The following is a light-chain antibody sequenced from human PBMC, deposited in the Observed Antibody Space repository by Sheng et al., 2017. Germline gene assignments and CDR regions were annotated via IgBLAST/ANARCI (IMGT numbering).Light chain of an antibody. CDR2: GAS. V-gene: IGKV3-20*01. CDR1: QSVSSSY. CDR3: QQYGSSPPYT. J-gene: IGKJ2*01. Sequence: EIVLTQSPGTLSLSPGKRATLSCRASQSVSSSYLAWYQQKPGQAPRLLIYGASSRATGIPDRFSGSGSGTDFTLTISRLDPEDFAVYYCQQYGSSPPYTFGQGTKLEI.